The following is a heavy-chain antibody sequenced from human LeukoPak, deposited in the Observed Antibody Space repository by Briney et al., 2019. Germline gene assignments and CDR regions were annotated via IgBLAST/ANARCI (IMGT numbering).Heavy chain of an antibody. J-gene: IGHJ4*02. CDR1: GYTFTGYY. D-gene: IGHD6-6*01. CDR3: ARDQYSSSSTFDY. Sequence: ASVTVSCKASGYTFTGYYMHWVRQAPGQGLEWMGGINPNSGGTNYAQKFQGRVTMTRDTSISTAYMELSRLRSDDTAVYYCARDQYSSSSTFDYWGQGTLVTVSS. V-gene: IGHV1-2*02. CDR2: INPNSGGT.